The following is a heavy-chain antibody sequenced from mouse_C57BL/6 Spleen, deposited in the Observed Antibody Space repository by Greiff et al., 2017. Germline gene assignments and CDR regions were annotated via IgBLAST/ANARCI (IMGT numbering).Heavy chain of an antibody. V-gene: IGHV3-1*01. Sequence: EVQLVESGPGMVKPSQSLSLTCTVTGYSITSGYDWHWIRHFPGNKLEWMGYISYSGSTNYNPSLKSRISITHDTSKNHFFLKLNSVTTEDTATYYCARSSSYGYFDVWGTGTTVTVSS. J-gene: IGHJ1*03. CDR3: ARSSSYGYFDV. CDR1: GYSITSGYD. D-gene: IGHD1-1*01. CDR2: ISYSGST.